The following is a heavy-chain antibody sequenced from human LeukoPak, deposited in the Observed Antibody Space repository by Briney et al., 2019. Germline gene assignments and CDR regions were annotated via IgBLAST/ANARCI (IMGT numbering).Heavy chain of an antibody. J-gene: IGHJ6*03. V-gene: IGHV4-34*01. CDR3: ARQNFYRYCRSTSCYRPYYYYYMDV. Sequence: PSETLSLTCAVYGGSFSGYYWSWIRQPPGKGLEWIGEINQSGSTNYNPSLKSRVTISVDTPKNQFSLKLSSVTAADTAVYYCARQNFYRYCRSTSCYRPYYYYYMDVWGKGTTVTISS. CDR1: GGSFSGYY. D-gene: IGHD2-2*01. CDR2: INQSGST.